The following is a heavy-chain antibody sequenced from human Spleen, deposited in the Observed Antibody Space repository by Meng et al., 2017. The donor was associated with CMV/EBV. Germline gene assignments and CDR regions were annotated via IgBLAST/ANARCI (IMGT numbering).Heavy chain of an antibody. CDR3: ARKIDIFDY. V-gene: IGHV4-61*01. Sequence: LTCTVSCVSVSSLSYYWSWIRQPPGKGLEWICSIRYSGTTNYYPSLKSRVTISLDTSKNQFSLKLNSVPAADTAVYYCARKIDIFDYWGQGTLVTVSS. CDR2: IRYSGTT. CDR1: CVSVSSLSYY. D-gene: IGHD3-9*01. J-gene: IGHJ4*02.